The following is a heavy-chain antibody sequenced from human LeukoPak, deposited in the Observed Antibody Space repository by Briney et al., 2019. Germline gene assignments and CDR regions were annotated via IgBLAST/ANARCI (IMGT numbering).Heavy chain of an antibody. D-gene: IGHD5-24*01. V-gene: IGHV1-58*01. J-gene: IGHJ4*02. CDR2: IVVGSGNT. CDR3: ARERRDGYIDY. CDR1: GFTFSNSA. Sequence: ASVKVSCKASGFTFSNSAVQWVRQARGQRLEWIGWIVVGSGNTKYSQKFQVRVTITRDTSASTVYMELSRLRSEDTAVYYCARERRDGYIDYWGQGTLVTVSS.